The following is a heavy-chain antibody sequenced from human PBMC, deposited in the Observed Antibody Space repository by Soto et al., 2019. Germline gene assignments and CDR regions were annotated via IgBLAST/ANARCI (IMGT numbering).Heavy chain of an antibody. CDR3: ARRGVANSRDACDI. CDR1: GGTFNNLA. CDR2: AIPVHGST. Sequence: QVPLGQAGAEVKKPGASVKVSCPVSGGTFNNLAITWGRQAPGQRLEWPGGAIPVHGSTNYPHKVEGRVTITAGESATTTFMELSSLRSDVNAVYYCARRGVANSRDACDIGGQGTLVTVS. J-gene: IGHJ3*02. V-gene: IGHV1-69*01. D-gene: IGHD1-26*01.